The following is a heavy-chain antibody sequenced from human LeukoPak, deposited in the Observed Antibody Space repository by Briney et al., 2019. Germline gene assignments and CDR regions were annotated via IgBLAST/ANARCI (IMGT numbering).Heavy chain of an antibody. Sequence: GGSLRLSCAASGFTFSNAWMSWVRQAPGKGLEWVSYISDSGTTIIYADSVKGRFTISRDNAKNSLYLQMNSLRADDTAVYYCATWAFGSRRNEDYWGQGTLVTVSS. J-gene: IGHJ4*02. D-gene: IGHD3-10*01. CDR2: ISDSGTTI. V-gene: IGHV3-11*01. CDR3: ATWAFGSRRNEDY. CDR1: GFTFSNAW.